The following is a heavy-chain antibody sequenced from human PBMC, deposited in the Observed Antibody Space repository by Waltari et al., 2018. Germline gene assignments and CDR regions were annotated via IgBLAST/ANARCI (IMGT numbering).Heavy chain of an antibody. D-gene: IGHD2-2*01. CDR3: ARGDCSSTSCYTGNHYYYYYMDV. CDR1: GGSFSGYY. V-gene: IGHV4-34*01. J-gene: IGHJ6*03. Sequence: QVQLQQWGAGLLKPSETLSLTCAVYGGSFSGYYWSWIRQPPGKGLEWLGEINHSGSTNYNPSLKSRVTISVDTSKNQFSLKLSSVTAADTAVYYCARGDCSSTSCYTGNHYYYYYMDVWGKGTTVTVSS. CDR2: INHSGST.